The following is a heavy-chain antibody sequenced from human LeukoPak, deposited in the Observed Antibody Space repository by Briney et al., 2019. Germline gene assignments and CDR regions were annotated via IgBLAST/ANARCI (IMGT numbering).Heavy chain of an antibody. D-gene: IGHD1-26*01. Sequence: GGSLRLSCAASGFTFRNYGMQWVRQAPGKGLEWVAVISYEASTTYYADSVKGRFTISRDNSRNTLSLQVNGLRPEDTAVYYCAKEGPGNYYSAYFDSWGQGTLVTVSS. CDR1: GFTFRNYG. V-gene: IGHV3-30*18. CDR3: AKEGPGNYYSAYFDS. J-gene: IGHJ4*02. CDR2: ISYEASTT.